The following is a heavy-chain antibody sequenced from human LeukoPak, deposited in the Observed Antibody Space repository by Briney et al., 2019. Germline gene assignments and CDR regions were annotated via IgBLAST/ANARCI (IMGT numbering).Heavy chain of an antibody. Sequence: GESLKISCKGSGSGFTSYWIGWVRQMPGKGLGWMGIIYPGESDTRYSPSFQGQVTISADKSISTAYLQWSSLKASDTAMYYCARRDSSGWYFHYWGQGTLVTVSS. D-gene: IGHD6-19*01. CDR2: IYPGESDT. V-gene: IGHV5-51*01. CDR1: GSGFTSYW. J-gene: IGHJ4*02. CDR3: ARRDSSGWYFHY.